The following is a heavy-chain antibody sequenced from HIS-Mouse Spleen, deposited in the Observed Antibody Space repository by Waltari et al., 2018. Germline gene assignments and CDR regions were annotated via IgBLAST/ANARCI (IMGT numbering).Heavy chain of an antibody. D-gene: IGHD6-13*01. CDR2: IYSGGST. CDR3: ARDHGDSSSWYWYFDL. CDR1: GFTVISNY. V-gene: IGHV3-53*02. J-gene: IGHJ2*01. Sequence: EVQLVETGGGLIQPGGSLRLSCAASGFTVISNYLSRVGQAPGKGLEWVSVIYSGGSTYYADSVKGRFTISRDNSKNTLYLQMNSLRAEDTAVYYCARDHGDSSSWYWYFDLWGRGTLVTVSS.